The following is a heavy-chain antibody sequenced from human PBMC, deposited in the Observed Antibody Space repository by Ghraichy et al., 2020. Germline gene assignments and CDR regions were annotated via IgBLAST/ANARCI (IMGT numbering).Heavy chain of an antibody. CDR3: ASYYDFWSGYYGQHAFDI. CDR2: ISSSSSYI. J-gene: IGHJ3*02. D-gene: IGHD3-3*01. Sequence: GGSLRLSCAASGFTFSSYSMNWVRQAPGKGLEWVSSISSSSSYIYYADSVKGRFTISRDNAKNSLYLQMNSLRAEDTAVYYCASYYDFWSGYYGQHAFDIWGQGTMVTVSS. CDR1: GFTFSSYS. V-gene: IGHV3-21*01.